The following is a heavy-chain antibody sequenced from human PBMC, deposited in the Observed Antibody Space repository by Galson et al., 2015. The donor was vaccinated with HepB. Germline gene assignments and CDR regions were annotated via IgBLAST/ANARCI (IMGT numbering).Heavy chain of an antibody. CDR2: ISINSGNT. Sequence: GLEWLGWISINSGNTNYAQRLQGRVTLTRDTSTNTAYMELRRLRSDDAAVYYCARDRLHSLDYWGQGTLVTVSS. J-gene: IGHJ4*02. CDR3: ARDRLHSLDY. V-gene: IGHV1-18*01.